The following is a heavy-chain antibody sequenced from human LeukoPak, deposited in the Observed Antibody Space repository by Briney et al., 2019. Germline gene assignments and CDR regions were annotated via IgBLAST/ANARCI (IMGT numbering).Heavy chain of an antibody. J-gene: IGHJ4*02. V-gene: IGHV1-24*01. Sequence: ASVKVSCKVSGYTLTELSMHWVRQAPGKGLEWMGGFDPEDGETIYAQKFQGRVTMTEDTSTDTAYMELSSLRSEDTAVYYCATNQPRRGYSYGYAFDYWGQGTLVTVSS. CDR1: GYTLTELS. CDR3: ATNQPRRGYSYGYAFDY. CDR2: FDPEDGET. D-gene: IGHD5-18*01.